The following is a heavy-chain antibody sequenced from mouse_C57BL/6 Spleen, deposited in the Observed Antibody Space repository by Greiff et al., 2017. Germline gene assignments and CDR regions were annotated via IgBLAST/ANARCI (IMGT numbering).Heavy chain of an antibody. D-gene: IGHD4-1*01. CDR2: ILPGSGST. CDR3: ARSRGGTAWFAY. J-gene: IGHJ3*01. CDR1: GYTFTGYW. V-gene: IGHV1-9*01. Sequence: QVQLQQSGAELMKPGASVKLSCKATGYTFTGYWIEWVKQRPGHGLEWIGEILPGSGSTNYNAKFKDKATLTVNKSSSTAYMQLRSLKSEDSAVYYCARSRGGTAWFAYWGQGTLVTVSA.